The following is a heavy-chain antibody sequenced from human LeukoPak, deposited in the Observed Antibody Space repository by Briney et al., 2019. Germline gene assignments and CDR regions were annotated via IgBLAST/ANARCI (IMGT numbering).Heavy chain of an antibody. V-gene: IGHV3-23*01. CDR1: GFTFSSYA. Sequence: GGSLRLSCAASGFTFSSYAMSWVRQAPGKGREWVSAISGSGGSTYYADSVKGRFTISRDNSKNTLYLQMNSLRAEDTAVYYCAKDLDYYGSGMYYWGQGTLVTVSS. CDR3: AKDLDYYGSGMYY. D-gene: IGHD3-10*01. CDR2: ISGSGGST. J-gene: IGHJ4*02.